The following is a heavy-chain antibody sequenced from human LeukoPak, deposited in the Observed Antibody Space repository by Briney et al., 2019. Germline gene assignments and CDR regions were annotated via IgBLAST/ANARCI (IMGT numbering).Heavy chain of an antibody. J-gene: IGHJ4*02. CDR3: VRDFNWGFDY. CDR2: TRYRSTWMT. Sequence: PSQTLSLTCAISGDSVSSKSVSWSWIRQSPSGGLEFLGRTRYRSTWMTFYSLSLQSRMTINADTSRNHVSLRLNSVTPEDTALYYCVRDFNWGFDYWGQGTLVTVSS. CDR1: GDSVSSKSVS. D-gene: IGHD7-27*01. V-gene: IGHV6-1*01.